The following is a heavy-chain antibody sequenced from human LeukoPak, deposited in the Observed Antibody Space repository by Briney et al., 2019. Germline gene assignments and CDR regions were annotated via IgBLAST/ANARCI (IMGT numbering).Heavy chain of an antibody. D-gene: IGHD4-4*01. V-gene: IGHV4-59*08. CDR2: IYYSGST. CDR3: ARHRQSYYYYGMVV. Sequence: SETLSLTCTVSGGSISSYYWSWIRQPPGKGLEWIGYIYYSGSTNYNPSLKSRVTISVDTSKNQFSLKLSSVTAADTAVYYCARHRQSYYYYGMVVWGQGTTVTVSS. CDR1: GGSISSYY. J-gene: IGHJ6*02.